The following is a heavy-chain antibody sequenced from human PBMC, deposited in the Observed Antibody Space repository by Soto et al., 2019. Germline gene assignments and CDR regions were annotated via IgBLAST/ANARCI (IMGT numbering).Heavy chain of an antibody. J-gene: IGHJ4*02. D-gene: IGHD6-13*01. V-gene: IGHV3-66*01. CDR2: IYSGGST. CDR1: GFTVSSNY. CDR3: ARDSSSWYYFDY. Sequence: EVQLVESGGGLVQPGGSLRLSCAASGFTVSSNYMSWVRQAPGKGLEWVSVIYSGGSTYYADSVKGRFTISRDNSKNTLYLQMNSLRAEDTAVYYCARDSSSWYYFDYWGKGTLVTVSS.